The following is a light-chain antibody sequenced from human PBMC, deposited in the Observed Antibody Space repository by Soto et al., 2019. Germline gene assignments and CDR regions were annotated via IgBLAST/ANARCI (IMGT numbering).Light chain of an antibody. J-gene: IGKJ5*01. V-gene: IGKV3-11*01. CDR3: QQRHMWPIT. Sequence: ETLMTPSPANLSLSPGETAILSCRARQSISTNLAWYQQKLGQAPRLLIYDAYNRATGIPPRFSGSGSGTDFTLTISSLEPEDSAVYYCQQRHMWPITFGQGTRLEIK. CDR2: DAY. CDR1: QSISTN.